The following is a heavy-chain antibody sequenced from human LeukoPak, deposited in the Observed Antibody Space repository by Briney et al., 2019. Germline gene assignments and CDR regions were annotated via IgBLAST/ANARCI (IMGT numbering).Heavy chain of an antibody. CDR1: GFTVSSNY. Sequence: GGSLRLFCAASGFTVSSNYMSWVRQAPGKGLEWVSVIYSGGSTYYADSVKGRFTISRDNSKNTLYLRMNSLRAEDTAVYYCARGSIVGATTNDYWGQGTLVTVSS. D-gene: IGHD1-26*01. V-gene: IGHV3-66*02. CDR3: ARGSIVGATTNDY. J-gene: IGHJ4*02. CDR2: IYSGGST.